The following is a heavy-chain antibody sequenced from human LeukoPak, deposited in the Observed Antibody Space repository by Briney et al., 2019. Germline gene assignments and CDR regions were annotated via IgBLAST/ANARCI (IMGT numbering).Heavy chain of an antibody. CDR1: GYTFTNYY. CDR2: INPSGGST. J-gene: IGHJ6*02. V-gene: IGHV1-46*01. Sequence: ASVKVSCKTSGYTFTNYYIHWVRRAPGQGLEWMGKINPSGGSTSYPQKFQGRVTMTRDTSTSTVYMELSSLRSEDTAVYYCARDHRVYYGMDVWGQGTTVTVSS. D-gene: IGHD3-16*02. CDR3: ARDHRVYYGMDV.